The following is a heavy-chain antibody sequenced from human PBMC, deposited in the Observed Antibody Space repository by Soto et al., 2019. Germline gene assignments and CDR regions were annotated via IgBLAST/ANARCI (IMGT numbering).Heavy chain of an antibody. J-gene: IGHJ4*02. CDR2: IIPIFGTA. CDR1: GGTFSSYA. Sequence: QVQLVQSGAEVKKPGSSVKVSCKASGGTFSSYAISWVRQAPGQGLEWMGGIIPIFGTANYAQKFQGRVTITADKSTSTAYMELSSLRSEDTAVYYCARLKRRYDSSGYDHFDYWGQGTLVTVSS. CDR3: ARLKRRYDSSGYDHFDY. D-gene: IGHD3-22*01. V-gene: IGHV1-69*06.